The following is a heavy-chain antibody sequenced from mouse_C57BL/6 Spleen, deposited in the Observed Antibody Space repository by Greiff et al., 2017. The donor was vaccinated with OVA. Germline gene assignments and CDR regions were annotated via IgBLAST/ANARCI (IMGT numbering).Heavy chain of an antibody. V-gene: IGHV2-3*01. Sequence: VKVVESGPGLVAPSQSLSITCTVSGFSLTSYGVSWVRQPPGKGLEWLGVIWGGGSTNYHSALISRLSISKDNSKSQVFLKLNSLQTDDTATYYCAKPTALYAMDYWGQGTSVTVSS. D-gene: IGHD3-1*01. CDR1: GFSLTSYG. J-gene: IGHJ4*01. CDR3: AKPTALYAMDY. CDR2: IWGGGST.